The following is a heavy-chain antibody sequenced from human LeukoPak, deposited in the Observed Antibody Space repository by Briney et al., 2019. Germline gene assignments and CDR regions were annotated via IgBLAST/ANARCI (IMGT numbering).Heavy chain of an antibody. CDR1: GYTFSTYG. J-gene: IGHJ4*02. Sequence: ASVKVSCTASGYTFSTYGISWVRQAPGQGLEWMGWISAYKGNTYYAQKLQGRVTMTTDTSTSTAYMELRSLRSDDTAFYYGAREGDFFGPFDSWGQGTLVTVSS. V-gene: IGHV1-18*01. CDR3: AREGDFFGPFDS. CDR2: ISAYKGNT. D-gene: IGHD3-16*01.